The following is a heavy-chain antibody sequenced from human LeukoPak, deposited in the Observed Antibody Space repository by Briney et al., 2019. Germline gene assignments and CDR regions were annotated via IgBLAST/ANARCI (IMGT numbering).Heavy chain of an antibody. J-gene: IGHJ4*02. CDR2: IIPIFGTA. D-gene: IGHD5-24*01. Sequence: SVKVSCKASGGTFSSYAISWVRQAPGQGLEWMGGIIPIFGTAIYAQKFQGRVTMTEDTSTDTAYMELSSLRSEDTAVYYCATDRGWLQSLHYWGQGTLVTVSS. V-gene: IGHV1-69*06. CDR1: GGTFSSYA. CDR3: ATDRGWLQSLHY.